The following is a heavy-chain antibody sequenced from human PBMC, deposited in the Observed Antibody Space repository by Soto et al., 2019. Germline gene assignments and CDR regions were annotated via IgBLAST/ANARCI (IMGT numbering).Heavy chain of an antibody. D-gene: IGHD6-13*01. CDR3: AKDMRIAAAGSSSLYYYYGMDV. CDR2: ISYDGSNK. J-gene: IGHJ6*02. Sequence: QVQLVESGGGVVQPGRSLRLSCAASGFTFSSYGMHWVRQAPGKGLEWVAVISYDGSNKYYADSVKGRFTISRDNSKNALYLQMNSLRAEDTAVYYCAKDMRIAAAGSSSLYYYYGMDVWGQGTTVTVSS. CDR1: GFTFSSYG. V-gene: IGHV3-30*18.